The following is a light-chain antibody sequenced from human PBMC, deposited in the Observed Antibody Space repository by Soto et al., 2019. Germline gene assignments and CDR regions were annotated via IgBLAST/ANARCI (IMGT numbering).Light chain of an antibody. J-gene: IGKJ4*01. CDR1: QSVSTY. Sequence: DIQITQSPSSLSTSVGDRVTITCRTSQSVSTYLIWYQQRPGKAPKLLIYAASSLESGVPSRFSGSGSGTDFTLTISSLQPEDFATYYCQEGSTLLTFGGGTRVEIK. CDR3: QEGSTLLT. CDR2: AAS. V-gene: IGKV1-39*01.